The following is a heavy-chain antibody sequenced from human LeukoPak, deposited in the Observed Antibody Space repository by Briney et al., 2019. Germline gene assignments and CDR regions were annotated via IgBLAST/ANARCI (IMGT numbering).Heavy chain of an antibody. CDR1: GDSISNSSYY. CDR3: ARPGGSYYYFDY. V-gene: IGHV4-39*01. D-gene: IGHD1-26*01. CDR2: FYSSGIT. Sequence: PSETLSLTCTVSGDSISNSSYYWGWIRQPPGTGLEWIGSFYSSGITYYNPSLKSRVTISVDTSKNQFSLKLSSVAAADTAVYYCARPGGSYYYFDYWGQGTLVTVSS. J-gene: IGHJ4*02.